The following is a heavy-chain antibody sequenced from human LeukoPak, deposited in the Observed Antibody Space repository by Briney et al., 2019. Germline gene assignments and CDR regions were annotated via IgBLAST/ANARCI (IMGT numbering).Heavy chain of an antibody. D-gene: IGHD3-10*01. V-gene: IGHV3-30-3*01. CDR3: ARRDNGFYGSGDFDY. J-gene: IGHJ4*02. CDR1: GFTFSSYA. Sequence: PGRSLRLSCAASGFTFSSYAMHWVRQAPGKGLEWVAVISYDGSNKYYADSVKGRFTISRDNSKNTLYLQMNSLRAEDTAVYYCARRDNGFYGSGDFDYWGQGTLVTVSS. CDR2: ISYDGSNK.